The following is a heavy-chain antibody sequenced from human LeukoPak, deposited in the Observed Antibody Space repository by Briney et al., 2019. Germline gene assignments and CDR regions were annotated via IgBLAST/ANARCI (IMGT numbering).Heavy chain of an antibody. CDR2: IKYDGSEK. V-gene: IGHV3-7*01. Sequence: GSLRLSCAASGFSFTCYWMNWVRQAPGKGLERVANIKYDGSEKNYVGSVKGRFTISRDNAKKSLYLQMDSLRAEDTAVYYCARRNLFDYWGQGALVIVSS. CDR3: ARRNLFDY. CDR1: GFSFTCYW. D-gene: IGHD2/OR15-2a*01. J-gene: IGHJ4*02.